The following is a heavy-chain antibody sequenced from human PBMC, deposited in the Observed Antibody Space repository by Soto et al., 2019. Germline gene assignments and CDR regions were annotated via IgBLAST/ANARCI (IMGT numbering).Heavy chain of an antibody. CDR2: IDPTDSYT. D-gene: IGHD3-16*01. CDR1: GYNFITDW. CDR3: ARLSRASFALDV. V-gene: IGHV5-10-1*01. Sequence: GESLKISCKGSGYNFITDWISWVRQMSGKGLEWMGRIDPTDSYTKYSPSFEGHVTISADKSISTAYLQWSSLKASDSAVYYCARLSRASFALDVWGQGTTVTV. J-gene: IGHJ6*02.